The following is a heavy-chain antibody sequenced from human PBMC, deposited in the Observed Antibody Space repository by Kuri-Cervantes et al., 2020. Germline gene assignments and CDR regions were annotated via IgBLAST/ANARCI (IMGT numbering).Heavy chain of an antibody. D-gene: IGHD3-10*01. V-gene: IGHV4-30-2*01. J-gene: IGHJ4*02. Sequence: SCAASGFTFSDYYMSWIRQPPGKGLEWIGYIYHSGSTYYNPSLKSRVTISVDRSKNQFSLKLSSVTAADTAVYYCARDDGWGGLHWGQGTLVTVSS. CDR1: GFTFSDYY. CDR3: ARDDGWGGLH. CDR2: IYHSGST.